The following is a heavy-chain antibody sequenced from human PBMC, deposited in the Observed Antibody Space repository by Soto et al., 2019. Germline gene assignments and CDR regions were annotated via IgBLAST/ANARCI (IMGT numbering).Heavy chain of an antibody. J-gene: IGHJ4*02. CDR2: IIPIFGTA. CDR1: GGTFSSYA. V-gene: IGHV1-69*13. Sequence: GASVKVSCKASGGTFSSYAISWVRQAPGQGLEWMGGIIPIFGTANYAQKFQGRVTITADESTSTAYMELSSLRSEDTAVYYCAREDRGYSYGGSGYWGQGTLVTVSS. CDR3: AREDRGYSYGGSGY. D-gene: IGHD5-18*01.